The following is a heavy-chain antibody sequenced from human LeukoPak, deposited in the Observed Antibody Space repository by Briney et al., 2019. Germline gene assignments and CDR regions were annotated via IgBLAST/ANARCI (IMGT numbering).Heavy chain of an antibody. CDR1: GFTFSSYS. CDR2: ISSSSSTI. CDR3: ARDIAGDIVVVPAAIPFDY. D-gene: IGHD2-2*01. V-gene: IGHV3-48*01. Sequence: GGSLRLSCAASGFTFSSYSMNCVRQAPGKGLEWVSYISSSSSTIYYADSVKGRFTISRDNAKNSLYLQMNSLRAEDTAVYCCARDIAGDIVVVPAAIPFDYWGQGTLVTVSS. J-gene: IGHJ4*02.